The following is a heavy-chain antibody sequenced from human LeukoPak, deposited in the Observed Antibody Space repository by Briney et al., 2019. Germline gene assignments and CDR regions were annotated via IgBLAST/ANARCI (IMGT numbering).Heavy chain of an antibody. D-gene: IGHD2-15*01. Sequence: GGSLRLSCAASGFTVSSNYMSWVRQAPGKGLEWVSDIYSGGSTYYADSVKGRLTISRHNSKNTLYLQMNSLRAEDTAVYYCARGMTARYCSGGSCYGDFDYWGQGTLVTVSS. CDR2: IYSGGST. J-gene: IGHJ4*02. CDR1: GFTVSSNY. CDR3: ARGMTARYCSGGSCYGDFDY. V-gene: IGHV3-53*04.